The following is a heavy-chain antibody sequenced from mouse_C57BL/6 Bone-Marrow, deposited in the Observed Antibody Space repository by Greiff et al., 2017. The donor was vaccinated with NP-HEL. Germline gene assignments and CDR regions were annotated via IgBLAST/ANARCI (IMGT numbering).Heavy chain of an antibody. Sequence: QVQLQQPGAELVRPGSSVKLSCKASGYTFTSYWMDWVKQRPGQGLEWIGNIYPSDSETHYNQKFKDKATLTVDKSSSTAYIQLSSLTSEDSAVYYCARRYYGSIWYFDVWGTGTTVTVSS. D-gene: IGHD1-1*01. V-gene: IGHV1-61*01. CDR3: ARRYYGSIWYFDV. J-gene: IGHJ1*03. CDR2: IYPSDSET. CDR1: GYTFTSYW.